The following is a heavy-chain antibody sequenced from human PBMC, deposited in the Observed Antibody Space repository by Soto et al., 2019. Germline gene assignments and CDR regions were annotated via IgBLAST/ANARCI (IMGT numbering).Heavy chain of an antibody. CDR1: GYTFTSYG. CDR2: ISAYNGNT. J-gene: IGHJ5*02. D-gene: IGHD6-19*01. V-gene: IGHV1-18*04. CDR3: ARDRGSGPKKGFSNWFDH. Sequence: QVQLVQSGAEVKKPGASVKVSCKASGYTFTSYGISWVRQAPGQRLEWMGWISAYNGNTNYAQKLQGRVTMTTDTSPSTAYMELSSLGSDDTAVYYYARDRGSGPKKGFSNWFDHWGQGTLVTVST.